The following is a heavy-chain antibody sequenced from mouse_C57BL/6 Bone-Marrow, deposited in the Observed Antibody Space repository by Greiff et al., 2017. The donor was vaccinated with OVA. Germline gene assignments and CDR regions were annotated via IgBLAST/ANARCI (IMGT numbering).Heavy chain of an antibody. CDR2: IWSGGST. CDR3: ARNEGGAGDY. Sequence: VQLVESGPGLVQPSQSLSITCTVSGFSLTSYGVHWVRQSPGKGLEWLGVIWSGGSTAYNAAFISRLSISKDNSKSQVFYKMNSLQADDAAIYYCARNEGGAGDYWGQGTTLTVSS. V-gene: IGHV2-2*01. J-gene: IGHJ2*01. CDR1: GFSLTSYG.